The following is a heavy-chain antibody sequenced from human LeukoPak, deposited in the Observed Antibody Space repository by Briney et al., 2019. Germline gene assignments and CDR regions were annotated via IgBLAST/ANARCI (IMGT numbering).Heavy chain of an antibody. CDR2: IYSTWST. CDR3: ARALRGVGAIV. D-gene: IGHD1-26*01. V-gene: IGHV4-61*02. J-gene: IGHJ4*02. CDR1: GGSISSGSHY. Sequence: SQTLSLTCTVSGGSISSGSHYWSWIRQPAGKGLEWIGRIYSTWSTNYNPSLKSRATISVDTSKNQFSLKLSSVTAADTAVYYCARALRGVGAIVWGQGTLVTVSS.